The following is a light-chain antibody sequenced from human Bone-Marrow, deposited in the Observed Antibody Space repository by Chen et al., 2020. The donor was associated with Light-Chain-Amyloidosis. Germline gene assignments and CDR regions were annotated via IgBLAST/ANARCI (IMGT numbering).Light chain of an antibody. CDR2: EVT. V-gene: IGLV2-14*01. CDR3: SSYTITNTLV. CDR1: SSDVGGDNH. J-gene: IGLJ1*01. Sequence: QSALTQPASVSGSPGQSITISCTGTSSDVGGDNHVSWYQQHPDKAPKLMIYEVTNRPSWVPPRFSGSKSDNTASLTISGLQTEDVADYFCSSYTITNTLVFGSGTRVTVL.